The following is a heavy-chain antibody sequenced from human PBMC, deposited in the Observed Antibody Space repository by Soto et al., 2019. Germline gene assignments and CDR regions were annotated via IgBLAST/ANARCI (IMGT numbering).Heavy chain of an antibody. CDR3: ARNPYGGDVFDV. CDR2: INGGGDST. CDR1: GFTFGTYA. V-gene: IGHV3-23*01. D-gene: IGHD4-17*01. J-gene: IGHJ3*01. Sequence: EVQLLESGGGLVQPGGSLRLSCTASGFTFGTYAMSWVRQAPGKGLEWVSGINGGGDSTYYADSVKGRFTISRDNSKNTLYLQMNSLRAEDTAVYDCARNPYGGDVFDVWGQGTMVTVSS.